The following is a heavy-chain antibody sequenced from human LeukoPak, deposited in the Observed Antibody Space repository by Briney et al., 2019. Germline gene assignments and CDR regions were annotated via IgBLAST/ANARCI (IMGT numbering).Heavy chain of an antibody. J-gene: IGHJ4*02. CDR3: VRHYVFVRGGSSFDY. D-gene: IGHD3-16*01. CDR1: GGSISSGDYY. Sequence: SETLSLTCTVSGGSISSGDYYWSWIRQPPGKGLEWIGYIYYSGSTYYNPSLKSRVTISVDTSKNQFSLMLTSVTAADTAVYYCVRHYVFVRGGSSFDYWGQGTLVTVSS. V-gene: IGHV4-30-4*08. CDR2: IYYSGST.